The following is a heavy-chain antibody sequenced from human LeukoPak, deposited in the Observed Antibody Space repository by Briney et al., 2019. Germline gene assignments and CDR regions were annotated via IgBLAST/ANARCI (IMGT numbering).Heavy chain of an antibody. J-gene: IGHJ4*02. Sequence: GGSLRLSCAASGFIFSNYNFNWVRQAPGKGLEWVSVIYGGGSTYYADSVKGRFTISRDTPKNTLYLQMNSLRVEDTAVYYCASWPVGWYGEDSWGQGTLVTVSS. D-gene: IGHD6-19*01. CDR2: IYGGGST. V-gene: IGHV3-53*01. CDR1: GFIFSNYN. CDR3: ASWPVGWYGEDS.